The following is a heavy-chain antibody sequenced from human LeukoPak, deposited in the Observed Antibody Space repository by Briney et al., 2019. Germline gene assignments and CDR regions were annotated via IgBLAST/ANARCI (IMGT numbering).Heavy chain of an antibody. CDR2: FSGSGGTT. D-gene: IGHD2-8*01. V-gene: IGHV3-23*01. J-gene: IGHJ6*03. Sequence: GGSLRLSCAASGFTFSSYAMNWVRQAPGRGLEWVSGFSGSGGTTYYADSVKGRFTISRDNSKNTLYLRMNSLRAEDTAVYYCANGNRCTSPNCLGYYYFYMDVWGKGTTVTVSS. CDR1: GFTFSSYA. CDR3: ANGNRCTSPNCLGYYYFYMDV.